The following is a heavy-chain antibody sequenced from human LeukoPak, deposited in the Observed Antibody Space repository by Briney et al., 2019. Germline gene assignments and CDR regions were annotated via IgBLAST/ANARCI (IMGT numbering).Heavy chain of an antibody. J-gene: IGHJ4*02. D-gene: IGHD4-17*01. V-gene: IGHV3-23*01. Sequence: GGSLRLSWAASGITFSSYTSWVRQAPGKGLEWVSAISGSGGSTYYADSVKGRFTISRDNSKNTLYLQMNSLRAEDTAVYYCAKDPYGDPYFDYWGQGTLVTVSS. CDR1: GITFSSYT. CDR2: ISGSGGST. CDR3: AKDPYGDPYFDY.